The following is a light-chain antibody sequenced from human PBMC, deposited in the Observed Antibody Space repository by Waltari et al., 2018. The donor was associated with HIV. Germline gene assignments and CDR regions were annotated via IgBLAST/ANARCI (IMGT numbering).Light chain of an antibody. CDR2: EVN. Sequence: QSALTQPASVSGSPGQSITISCTGTSSDVGSYNLVSWYQQVPGNAPKLMIYEVNKRPSGISNRFSGSKSGNTASLTISGLQADDEADYYCCSYAGSSTLVFGGGTKLTVL. CDR1: SSDVGSYNL. J-gene: IGLJ2*01. V-gene: IGLV2-23*02. CDR3: CSYAGSSTLV.